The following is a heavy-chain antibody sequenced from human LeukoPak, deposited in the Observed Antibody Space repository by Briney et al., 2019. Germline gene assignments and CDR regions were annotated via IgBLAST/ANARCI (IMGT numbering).Heavy chain of an antibody. V-gene: IGHV1-69*13. CDR3: ARARTELGDFDY. J-gene: IGHJ4*02. CDR2: IIPILGTA. D-gene: IGHD1-7*01. CDR1: GGTFSSYA. Sequence: ASVKVSCKASGGTFSSYAISWVRQAPGQGLEWMGGIIPILGTANYAQKFQGRVTITADESTSTAYMELSSLRSEDTAVYYCARARTELGDFDYWGQGTLVTVSS.